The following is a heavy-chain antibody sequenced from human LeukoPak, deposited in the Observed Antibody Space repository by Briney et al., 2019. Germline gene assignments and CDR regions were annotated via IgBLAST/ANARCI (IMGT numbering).Heavy chain of an antibody. V-gene: IGHV1-8*02. Sequence: ASVKVSCKASGHTFTNYVISWVRQAPGQGLEWMGWMNPNSGNTGYAQKFQGRVTMTRNTSISTAYMELSSLRSEDTAVYYCARGLVFLEWLLSRYYYYGMDVWGQGTTVTVSS. CDR1: GHTFTNYV. J-gene: IGHJ6*02. CDR3: ARGLVFLEWLLSRYYYYGMDV. CDR2: MNPNSGNT. D-gene: IGHD3-3*01.